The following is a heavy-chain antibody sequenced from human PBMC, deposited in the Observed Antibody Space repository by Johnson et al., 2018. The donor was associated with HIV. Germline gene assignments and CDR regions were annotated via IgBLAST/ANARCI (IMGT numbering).Heavy chain of an antibody. D-gene: IGHD3-10*01. J-gene: IGHJ3*02. V-gene: IGHV3-66*01. Sequence: EVQLVESGGGLVQPGGSLRLSCAASGFIVSSNYMSWVRQAPGKGLEWVSVLYSGGSTYYADSVKGRFSISRDNSKNTLYLQMNSLRAEDTAVYFCARERHYYGSVRPRERQGDAFDIWGQGTMV. CDR3: ARERHYYGSVRPRERQGDAFDI. CDR2: LYSGGST. CDR1: GFIVSSNY.